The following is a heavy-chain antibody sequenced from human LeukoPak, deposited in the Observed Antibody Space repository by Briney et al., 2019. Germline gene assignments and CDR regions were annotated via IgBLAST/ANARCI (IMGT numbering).Heavy chain of an antibody. D-gene: IGHD2-15*01. Sequence: GGSLRLSRTASGFTFSSYWMQWVRQAPGKGLVWVSRINSDGSSPSYADSVKGRFTISRDNSKNTLYLQMNNLSAEDTAVYYCARETSGSFPYWGQGTLVTVSS. CDR1: GFTFSSYW. CDR3: ARETSGSFPY. V-gene: IGHV3-74*01. J-gene: IGHJ4*02. CDR2: INSDGSSP.